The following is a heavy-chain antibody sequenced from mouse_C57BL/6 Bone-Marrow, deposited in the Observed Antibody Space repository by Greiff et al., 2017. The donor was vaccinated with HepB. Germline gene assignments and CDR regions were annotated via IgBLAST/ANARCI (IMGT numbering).Heavy chain of an antibody. CDR3: ARPANHYYAMDY. CDR1: GYTFTDYN. CDR2: INPNNGGT. Sequence: VQLKESGPELVKPGASVKIPCKASGYTFTDYNMDWVKQSHGKSLEWIGDINPNNGGTIYNQKFKGKATLTVDKSSSTAYMELRSLTSEDTAVYYCARPANHYYAMDYWGQGTSVTVSS. D-gene: IGHD4-1*01. J-gene: IGHJ4*01. V-gene: IGHV1-18*01.